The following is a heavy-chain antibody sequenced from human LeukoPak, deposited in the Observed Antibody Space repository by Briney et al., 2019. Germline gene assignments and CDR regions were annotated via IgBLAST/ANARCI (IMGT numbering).Heavy chain of an antibody. V-gene: IGHV1-8*01. J-gene: IGHJ5*02. Sequence: ASVKVSCKASGYTFTSYDINWVRQATGQGLEWMGWMNPNSGNTAYAQKFQGRVTMTGNTSTRTAYMELSSLRSEDTAVYYCARVGSNWYNYFDPWGQGTLVTVSS. CDR2: MNPNSGNT. CDR3: ARVGSNWYNYFDP. D-gene: IGHD6-13*01. CDR1: GYTFTSYD.